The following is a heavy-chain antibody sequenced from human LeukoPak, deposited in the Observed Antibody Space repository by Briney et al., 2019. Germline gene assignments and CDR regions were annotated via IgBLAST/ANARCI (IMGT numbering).Heavy chain of an antibody. CDR2: VYYSGST. CDR3: ARHGFVAIPAAFDY. Sequence: SETLSLTCTVSGDSISSNSYYWIWIRQPPGKGLEWIGSVYYSGSTYYNPSLKSRVTISIDTSKNQFSLKLNSVTAADTAVYYCARHGFVAIPAAFDYWGQGTLVTVSS. D-gene: IGHD2-2*01. CDR1: GDSISSNSYY. V-gene: IGHV4-39*01. J-gene: IGHJ4*02.